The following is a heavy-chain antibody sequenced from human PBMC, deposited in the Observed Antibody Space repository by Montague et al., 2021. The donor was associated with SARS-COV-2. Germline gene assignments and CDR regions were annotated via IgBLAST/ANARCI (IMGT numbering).Heavy chain of an antibody. D-gene: IGHD6-19*01. Sequence: SLRLACAASGFSFRSYSMNWVRQAPGKGLEWVSYISSSGDIIYQADSVKGRFTISRDNAKNSLYLQMNSLRDEDTAVYYCVREGLAGTWYYFDYRGQGTLVTVSS. CDR1: GFSFRSYS. J-gene: IGHJ4*02. V-gene: IGHV3-48*02. CDR2: ISSSGDII. CDR3: VREGLAGTWYYFDY.